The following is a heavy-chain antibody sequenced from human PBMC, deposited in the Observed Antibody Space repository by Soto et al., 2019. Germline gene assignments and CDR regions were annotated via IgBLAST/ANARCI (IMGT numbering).Heavy chain of an antibody. V-gene: IGHV4-4*02. D-gene: IGHD3-10*01. CDR3: ARVGMLRGAPFDY. CDR1: GRSMSSSYW. J-gene: IGHJ4*02. CDR2: IYHSGST. Sequence: SETLSLTCAVCGRSMSSSYWGSWVRQAPGKGLEWIGEIYHSGSTNYNPNPSLKSRVTISVDKSKQQFSLKLNSVTAADTAVYYCARVGMLRGAPFDYWGQGTLVTVSS.